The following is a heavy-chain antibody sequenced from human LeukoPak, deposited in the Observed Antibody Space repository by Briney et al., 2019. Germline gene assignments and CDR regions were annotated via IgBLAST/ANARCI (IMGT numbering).Heavy chain of an antibody. J-gene: IGHJ4*02. CDR2: INPSGGST. V-gene: IGHV1-46*01. CDR1: GYTFTSYY. D-gene: IGHD3-10*01. Sequence: GASVKVSCKASGYTFTSYYMHWVRQAPGQGLEWMGIINPSGGSTSYAQKFQGRVTITADKSTSTAYMELSSLRSEDTAVYYCARAILDYYGPEDYWGQGTLVTVSS. CDR3: ARAILDYYGPEDY.